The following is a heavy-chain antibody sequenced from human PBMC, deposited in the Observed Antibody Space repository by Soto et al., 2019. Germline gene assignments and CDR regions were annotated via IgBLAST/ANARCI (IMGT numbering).Heavy chain of an antibody. CDR3: VARDPYGGPDY. Sequence: EVQLLESGGDLVQPGGSLRLSCAASGFTFSGYNMSWVRQAPGKGLEWVSAISRNVGSTYYADFVKGRITISRDNSKNTLYMQMNSLRDEDTAIYYCVARDPYGGPDYWGQGTLVTVSS. CDR1: GFTFSGYN. CDR2: ISRNVGST. V-gene: IGHV3-23*01. D-gene: IGHD2-21*01. J-gene: IGHJ4*02.